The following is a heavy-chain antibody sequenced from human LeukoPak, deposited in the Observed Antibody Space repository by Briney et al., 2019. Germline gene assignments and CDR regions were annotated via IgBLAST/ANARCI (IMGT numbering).Heavy chain of an antibody. CDR1: GYTFTSYS. CDR3: AREEYYYDSSGYLLC. Sequence: GASVKVSFKASGYTFTSYSIDWVRQAPGQGLEWMGWISAYNGNTKYAQKVQGRVTMTTDTSTSTAYMELSRLRSDDTAVYYCAREEYYYDSSGYLLCWGQGTLVTVSS. V-gene: IGHV1-18*01. J-gene: IGHJ4*02. CDR2: ISAYNGNT. D-gene: IGHD3-22*01.